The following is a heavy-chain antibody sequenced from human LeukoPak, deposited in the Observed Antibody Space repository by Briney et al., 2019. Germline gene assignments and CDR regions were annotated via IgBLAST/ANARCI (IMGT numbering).Heavy chain of an antibody. Sequence: SETLSLTCTVSGGSISSGSYYWSWIRQPAGKGLEWIGRIYTRGSINYNPSLKSRVTISVDTSKNQFSLKLSSVTAADTAVYYCASQFDWLLPFDYWGQGTLVTVSS. V-gene: IGHV4-61*02. CDR2: IYTRGSI. CDR1: GGSISSGSYY. CDR3: ASQFDWLLPFDY. J-gene: IGHJ4*02. D-gene: IGHD3-9*01.